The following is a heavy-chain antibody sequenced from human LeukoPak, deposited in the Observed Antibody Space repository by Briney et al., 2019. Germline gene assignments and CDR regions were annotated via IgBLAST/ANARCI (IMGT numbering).Heavy chain of an antibody. V-gene: IGHV3-23*01. D-gene: IGHD4-17*01. CDR1: GFTFSSYA. CDR3: AKGLANYGDWYYFDY. J-gene: IGHJ4*02. Sequence: GGSLRLSCAASGFTFSSYAMSWVRQAPGKGLEWVSAISGSGGSTYYADSVKGRFTISRDNSKNTLYLQMNSLRAEDTAVYYCAKGLANYGDWYYFDYWGQGTLVTVSS. CDR2: ISGSGGST.